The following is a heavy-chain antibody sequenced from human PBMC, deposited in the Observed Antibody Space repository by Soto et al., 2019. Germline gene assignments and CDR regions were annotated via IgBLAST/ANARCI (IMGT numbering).Heavy chain of an antibody. Sequence: PGGSLRLSCAASGFTFRSYYMHWVRQAPGKGLVWVSRINGDGSSTAYADSVKGRFTISRDNAKSTLSLQMNSLRVEDSAVYYCVRGGALTYYYYGMDVWGQGTTVTVSS. CDR3: VRGGALTYYYYGMDV. D-gene: IGHD3-16*01. V-gene: IGHV3-74*03. J-gene: IGHJ6*02. CDR1: GFTFRSYY. CDR2: INGDGSST.